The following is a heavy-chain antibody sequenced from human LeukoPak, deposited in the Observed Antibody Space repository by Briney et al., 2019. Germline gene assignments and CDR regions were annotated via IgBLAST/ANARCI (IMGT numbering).Heavy chain of an antibody. D-gene: IGHD5-12*01. Sequence: ASVKVSCKASGYTFTSYDINWVRQATGQGLEWMGWMNPNSGNTGYAQKFQGRVTMTEDTSTDTAYMELSSLRSEDTAVYYCATGDVYSGYGYFDYWGQGTLVTVSS. CDR1: GYTFTSYD. CDR2: MNPNSGNT. CDR3: ATGDVYSGYGYFDY. V-gene: IGHV1-8*01. J-gene: IGHJ4*02.